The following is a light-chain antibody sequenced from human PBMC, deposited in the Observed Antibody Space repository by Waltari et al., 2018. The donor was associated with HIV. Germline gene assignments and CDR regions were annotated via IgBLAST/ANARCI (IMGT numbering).Light chain of an antibody. J-gene: IGKJ1*01. CDR1: QSINSW. Sequence: DLQMTQSPSTLSESVGDRVTITCRASQSINSWLAWYQQKPGAAPKLLIYKASNLESGVPSRFSGSGFGTEFTLTISSLQPDDFATYYCQQYNRYSWTFGQGTKVDIK. V-gene: IGKV1-5*03. CDR2: KAS. CDR3: QQYNRYSWT.